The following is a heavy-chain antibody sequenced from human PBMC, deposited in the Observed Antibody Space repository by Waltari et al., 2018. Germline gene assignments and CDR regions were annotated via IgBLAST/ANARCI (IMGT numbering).Heavy chain of an antibody. J-gene: IGHJ5*02. Sequence: QVQLQESGPGLVKPSETLSLTCTISGGSISSHYWSWIRQPPGKGLEWIGYIYYSGSTNYNPSLKSRVAISMDPSKKQFSLKVNSVTAADTAVYYCARLCSGGACRNWFDPWGPGTLVTVSS. CDR2: IYYSGST. CDR1: GGSISSHY. CDR3: ARLCSGGACRNWFDP. D-gene: IGHD2-15*01. V-gene: IGHV4-59*11.